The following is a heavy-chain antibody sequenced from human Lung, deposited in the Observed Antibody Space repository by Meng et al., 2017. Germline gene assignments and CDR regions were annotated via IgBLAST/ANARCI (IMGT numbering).Heavy chain of an antibody. CDR1: GYTFTSYG. D-gene: IGHD3-9*01. Sequence: QVYLLQSGAEVKKLGALLKASCKASGYTFTSYGITCVRQAPGQGLEWMGWISAYNGNTNYAQKLQGRVTMTTDTSTSTAYMELRSLRSDDTAVYYCARLGLQTTGLNDCWGQGTLVTVSS. V-gene: IGHV1-18*01. J-gene: IGHJ4*02. CDR2: ISAYNGNT. CDR3: ARLGLQTTGLNDC.